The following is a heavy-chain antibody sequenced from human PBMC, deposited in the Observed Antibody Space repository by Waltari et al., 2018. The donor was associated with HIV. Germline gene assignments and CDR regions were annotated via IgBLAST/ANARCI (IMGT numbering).Heavy chain of an antibody. V-gene: IGHV1-2*02. Sequence: QAQLVQSGAEVKKPGASVKVSCKASGYTFTSPGYYVHWVRQAPGQGLEWMGWVNTNSGGTVYAQNFQGRVTMTRDTSISTAYMELSRLRSDDTAIYYCAVPWGMTEPTDYWGQGTLVTVSS. J-gene: IGHJ4*02. CDR1: GYTFTSPGYY. D-gene: IGHD3-16*01. CDR3: AVPWGMTEPTDY. CDR2: VNTNSGGT.